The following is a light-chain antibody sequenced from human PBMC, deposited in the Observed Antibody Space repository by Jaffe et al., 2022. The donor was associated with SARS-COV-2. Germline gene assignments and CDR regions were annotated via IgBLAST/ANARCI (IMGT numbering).Light chain of an antibody. CDR2: WAS. CDR1: QSVLYNSNNKNY. V-gene: IGKV4-1*01. Sequence: DIVLTQSPDSLAVSLGERATINCRSSQSVLYNSNNKNYLAWYQQKSGQPPKVLVYWASTRESGVPERFSGSGSGTDFTLTISSLQAEDVAVYYCQQYHSSPYTFGPGTKVDMK. CDR3: QQYHSSPYT. J-gene: IGKJ3*01.